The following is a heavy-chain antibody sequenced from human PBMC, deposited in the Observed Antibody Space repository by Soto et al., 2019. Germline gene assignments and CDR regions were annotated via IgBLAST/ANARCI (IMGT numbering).Heavy chain of an antibody. CDR2: IHDSGNT. CDR3: ARARGGRSHDYASLFNR. V-gene: IGHV4-30-4*01. Sequence: SETLSLTCTVFGGSVSIGDYLWSWIRQRPGKGLEWIGYIHDSGNTYYNPSLKSRVTISLDTSKNQFSLKVTSMTAADTAVYFCARARGGRSHDYASLFNRWGEGNLVTVTS. D-gene: IGHD3-22*01. CDR1: GGSVSIGDYL. J-gene: IGHJ5*02.